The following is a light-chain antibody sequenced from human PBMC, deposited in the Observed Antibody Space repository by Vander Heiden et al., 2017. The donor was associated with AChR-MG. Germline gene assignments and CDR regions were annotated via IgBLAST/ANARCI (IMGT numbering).Light chain of an antibody. Sequence: DIQMTQSPSSLSASVGDRVTITCRASQSISSYLNWYQQKPGKAPKLLIYAASSLQSGVPSRFSGSGSGTDFTLTISSLQPEDVATYYCQQSYRTPHTFGQGTKVEIK. V-gene: IGKV1-39*01. CDR3: QQSYRTPHT. J-gene: IGKJ1*01. CDR2: AAS. CDR1: QSISSY.